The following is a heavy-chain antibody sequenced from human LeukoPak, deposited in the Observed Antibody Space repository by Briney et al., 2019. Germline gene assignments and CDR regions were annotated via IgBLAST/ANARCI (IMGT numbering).Heavy chain of an antibody. Sequence: PGGPLRLSCTASGITFSHYGMHWVRQAPGRGLEWVAGIWYDGTDKYYADSVKGRFTISRDNSRNTLYLQMNSLRVEDTAMCSCARDPAGNRGNFDYWGQGTLVTVSS. V-gene: IGHV3-33*01. CDR3: ARDPAGNRGNFDY. D-gene: IGHD6-13*01. J-gene: IGHJ4*02. CDR2: IWYDGTDK. CDR1: GITFSHYG.